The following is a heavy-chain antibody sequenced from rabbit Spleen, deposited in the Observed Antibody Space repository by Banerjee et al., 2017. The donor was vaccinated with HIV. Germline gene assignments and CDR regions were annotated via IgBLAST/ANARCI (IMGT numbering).Heavy chain of an antibody. CDR3: ARDWNSGRGYGYDL. V-gene: IGHV1S45*01. Sequence: QEQLVESGGGLVQPEGSLTLTCKASGFTLSSYWMCWVRQAPGKGLEWIACIISGGSGATYYASWAKGRFTISNPSSTTVTLQMTSLTAADTATYFCARDWNSGRGYGYDLWGQGTLVTVS. J-gene: IGHJ3*01. CDR1: GFTLSSYW. D-gene: IGHD1-1*01. CDR2: IISGGSGAT.